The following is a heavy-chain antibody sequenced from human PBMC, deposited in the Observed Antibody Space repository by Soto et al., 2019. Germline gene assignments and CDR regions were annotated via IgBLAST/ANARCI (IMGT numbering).Heavy chain of an antibody. CDR1: GYTFPSAY. V-gene: IGHV1-46*03. Sequence: ASVKVSCKASGYTFPSAYMHWVRQAPGQGLEWMGIINPSGGSTSYAQKFQGRVTMTRDTSTSTVYMELSSLRSEDTAVYYCAREKVVYSSSWYRPNNWFDPWGQGTLVTVS. D-gene: IGHD6-13*01. CDR3: AREKVVYSSSWYRPNNWFDP. CDR2: INPSGGST. J-gene: IGHJ5*02.